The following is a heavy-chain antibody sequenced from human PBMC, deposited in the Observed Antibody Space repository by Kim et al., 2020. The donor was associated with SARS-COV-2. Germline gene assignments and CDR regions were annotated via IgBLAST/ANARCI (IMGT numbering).Heavy chain of an antibody. CDR3: AREAVATWYYYGMDA. D-gene: IGHD6-19*01. CDR1: GFDFSTYG. V-gene: IGHV3-33*01. Sequence: GGSLRLSCVASGFDFSTYGMHWVRQAPGKGLEWVALIWQDGSNKYYADSVKGRFTISRDNSKNTVYLEMDSLTAEDTALYYCAREAVATWYYYGMDAWGQGTTVTVSS. CDR2: IWQDGSNK. J-gene: IGHJ6*02.